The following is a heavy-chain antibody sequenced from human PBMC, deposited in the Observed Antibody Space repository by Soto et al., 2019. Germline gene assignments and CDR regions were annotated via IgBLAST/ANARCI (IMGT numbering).Heavy chain of an antibody. Sequence: QVQLQQWGAGLLKSSETLSLTCAVSGGSFSPYCWTWIRQSPGKGLEWIGEISPSGVTQYGPSLKSRATISVDTSKNQFSLNLNSVTAADTAVYYCARVQVRRGNGSGYLNGFDIWGQGTMVTVSS. CDR2: ISPSGVT. CDR3: ARVQVRRGNGSGYLNGFDI. J-gene: IGHJ3*02. CDR1: GGSFSPYC. V-gene: IGHV4-34*01. D-gene: IGHD3-3*01.